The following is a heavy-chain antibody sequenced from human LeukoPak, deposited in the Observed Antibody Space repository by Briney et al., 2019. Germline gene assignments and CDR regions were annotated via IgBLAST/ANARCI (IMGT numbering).Heavy chain of an antibody. Sequence: PSETLSLTCAVYGGSFSGYYWSWIRQPPGKGLEWIGEINHSGSTNYNPSLKSRVTISVDTSKNQFSLKLSSVTAADTAVYYCARRKYGSGGTDYWGQGTLVTVSS. V-gene: IGHV4-34*01. CDR1: GGSFSGYY. D-gene: IGHD3-10*01. CDR3: ARRKYGSGGTDY. CDR2: INHSGST. J-gene: IGHJ4*02.